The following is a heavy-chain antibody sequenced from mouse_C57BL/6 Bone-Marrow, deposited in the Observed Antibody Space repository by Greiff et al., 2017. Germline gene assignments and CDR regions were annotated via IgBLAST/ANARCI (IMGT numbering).Heavy chain of an antibody. CDR2: IYPGSGST. D-gene: IGHD2-3*01. V-gene: IGHV1-55*01. CDR1: GYTFTSYW. Sequence: QVQLQQPGAELVKPGASVKMSCKASGYTFTSYWITWVKQRPGQGLEWIGDIYPGSGSTNYNEQFKSKATLTVDTSSSKAYMQLRILTSEDAAVYYIARWLLWYFDVWGTGTTVTVSS. CDR3: ARWLLWYFDV. J-gene: IGHJ1*03.